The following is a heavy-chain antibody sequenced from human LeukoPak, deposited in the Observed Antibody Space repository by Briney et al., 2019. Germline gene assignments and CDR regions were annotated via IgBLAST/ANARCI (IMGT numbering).Heavy chain of an antibody. Sequence: SSETLSLTCTVSGGSISSYYWSWIRQSPGKGLEWIGYIYYSGSTNYNPSLKSRVTISVDTSKNQFSLKLSSVTAADTAVYYCARGSYRSPYYYYYYMDVWGKGTTVTISS. V-gene: IGHV4-59*01. CDR3: ARGSYRSPYYYYYYMDV. CDR1: GGSISSYY. J-gene: IGHJ6*03. CDR2: IYYSGST. D-gene: IGHD3-16*02.